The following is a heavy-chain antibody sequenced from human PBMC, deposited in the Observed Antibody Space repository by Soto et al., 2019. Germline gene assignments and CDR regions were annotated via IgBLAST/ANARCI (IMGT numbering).Heavy chain of an antibody. CDR3: ARGGSDWSVTAYYYYYMDV. V-gene: IGHV4-59*01. Sequence: SETLSLTCTVSGGSISSYYWSWIRQPPGKGLEWIGYIYYSGSTNYNPSLKSRVTISVDTSKNQFSLKLSSVTAADTAVYYCARGGSDWSVTAYYYYYMDVWGKGTTVTVSS. CDR2: IYYSGST. CDR1: GGSISSYY. J-gene: IGHJ6*03. D-gene: IGHD1-1*01.